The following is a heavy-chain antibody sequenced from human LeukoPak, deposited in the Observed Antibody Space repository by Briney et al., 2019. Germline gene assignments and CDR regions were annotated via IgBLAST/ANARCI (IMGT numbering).Heavy chain of an antibody. CDR2: ISSSSSSYI. D-gene: IGHD6-6*01. CDR3: ARDTAARRPFDY. Sequence: GGSLRLSCAASGFTFSSYSMNWVRQAPGKGLEWVSSISSSSSSYIYYADSVKGRFTISRDNAKNSLYLQMNSLRAEDTAVYYCARDTAARRPFDYWGQGTLVTVSS. CDR1: GFTFSSYS. V-gene: IGHV3-21*01. J-gene: IGHJ4*02.